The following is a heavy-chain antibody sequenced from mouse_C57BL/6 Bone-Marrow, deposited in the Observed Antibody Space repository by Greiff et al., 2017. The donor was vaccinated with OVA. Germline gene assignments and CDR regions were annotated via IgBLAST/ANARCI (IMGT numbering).Heavy chain of an antibody. V-gene: IGHV1-59*01. Sequence: QVQLQQPGAELVRPGTSVKLSCKASGYTFTSYWMHWVKQRPGQGLEWIGVIDPSDSYTNYNQKFKGKATLTADKSSSTAYMQLSSLTSEDSAVYFCARERIITTVVAIYYWGQGTTLTVSS. CDR1: GYTFTSYW. D-gene: IGHD1-1*01. CDR2: IDPSDSYT. J-gene: IGHJ2*01. CDR3: ARERIITTVVAIYY.